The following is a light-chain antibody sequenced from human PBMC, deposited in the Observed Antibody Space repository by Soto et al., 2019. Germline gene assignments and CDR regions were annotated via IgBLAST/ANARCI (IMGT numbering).Light chain of an antibody. Sequence: ELVLTQSRAILSVSPGERASMSCRASQRVGSNYLAWYQQKPGQTPRLLIYGISARATGVPDRFSGSGSGTELTLTISSLQTEDFAIYYGQQYTRWPITFGQGTRLEIK. CDR1: QRVGSN. CDR2: GIS. V-gene: IGKV3-15*01. CDR3: QQYTRWPIT. J-gene: IGKJ5*01.